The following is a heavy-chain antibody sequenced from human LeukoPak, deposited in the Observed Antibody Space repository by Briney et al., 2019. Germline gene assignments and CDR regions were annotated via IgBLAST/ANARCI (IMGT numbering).Heavy chain of an antibody. D-gene: IGHD2-15*01. CDR2: ISSSGGTI. J-gene: IGHJ5*02. CDR1: GITFS. Sequence: GGSLRLSCAASGITFSGYTFRSYEMNWVRQAPGKGLEWVSYISSSGGTIYYADSVKVRFAISRDNAKKSMYLQMNSLRAEDTAVYYCATALGYCSGGTCPWGQGTLVTVSS. CDR3: ATALGYCSGGTCP. V-gene: IGHV3-48*03.